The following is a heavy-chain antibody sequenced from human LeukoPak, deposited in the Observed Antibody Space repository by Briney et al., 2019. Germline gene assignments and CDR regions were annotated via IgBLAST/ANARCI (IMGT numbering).Heavy chain of an antibody. CDR3: VATSIRMVQRIIYYGKDV. D-gene: IGHD3-10*01. J-gene: IGHJ6*02. Sequence: SVKVSCKASGFTNSNSSVQWVRQARGQRPEWIGWIVVGTGKTNYAQRLQEIVTITRDMSTGTVDMELSSLRSEDTAVYYCVATSIRMVQRIIYYGKDVWGQGTTVTVSS. CDR1: GFTNSNSS. V-gene: IGHV1-58*01. CDR2: IVVGTGKT.